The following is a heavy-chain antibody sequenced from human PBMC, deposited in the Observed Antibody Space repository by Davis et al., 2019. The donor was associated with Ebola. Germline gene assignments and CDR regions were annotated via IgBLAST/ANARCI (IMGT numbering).Heavy chain of an antibody. Sequence: GESLKISCTGSGYSVTSYWTAWVRHMPGKGQEWIGIIYPGDSDTRYSPSFQGQVTISADKSISTAYLQWSSLKASDTAMFYCARLGYCSGGSCTNWFEPWGQGTLVTVSS. CDR1: GYSVTSYW. V-gene: IGHV5-51*01. D-gene: IGHD2-15*01. CDR3: ARLGYCSGGSCTNWFEP. J-gene: IGHJ5*02. CDR2: IYPGDSDT.